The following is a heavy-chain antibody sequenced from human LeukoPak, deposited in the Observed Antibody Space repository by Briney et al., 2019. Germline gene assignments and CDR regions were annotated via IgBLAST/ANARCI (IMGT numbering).Heavy chain of an antibody. CDR1: GGSISSYY. CDR3: ASAPIRFLEWSEYYFDY. J-gene: IGHJ4*02. D-gene: IGHD3-3*01. V-gene: IGHV4-59*01. CDR2: IYYSGST. Sequence: SETLSLTCTVSGGSISSYYWSWIRQPPGKGLEWIGYIYYSGSTNYNPSLKSRVTISVDTSKNQFSLKLSSVTAADTAVYYCASAPIRFLEWSEYYFDYRGQGTLVTVSS.